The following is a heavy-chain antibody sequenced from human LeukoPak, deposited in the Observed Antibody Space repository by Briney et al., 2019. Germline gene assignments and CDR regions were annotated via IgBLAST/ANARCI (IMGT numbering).Heavy chain of an antibody. CDR2: ISSSSSYI. CDR1: GFTFSSYG. Sequence: PGGSLRLSCAASGFTFSSYGMSWVRQAPGKGLEWVSSISSSSSYIYYADSVKGRFTISRDNAKNSLYLQMNSLRAEDTAVYYCARELLTPGDYWGQGTLVTVSS. CDR3: ARELLTPGDY. J-gene: IGHJ4*02. V-gene: IGHV3-21*01. D-gene: IGHD1-14*01.